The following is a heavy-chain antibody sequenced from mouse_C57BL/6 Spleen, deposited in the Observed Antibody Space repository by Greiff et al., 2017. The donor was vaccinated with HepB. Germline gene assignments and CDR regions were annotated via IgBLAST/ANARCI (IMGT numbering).Heavy chain of an antibody. CDR1: GYTCPGTG. J-gene: IGHJ2*01. Sequence: VKLQQSGAELVGPGSSVKLSCKASGYTCPGTGRDWGNQRPGQGLEGIGNIYPSDRETHSNQKLKDKATLTVDKPSSTASMQLSSLTSEDSAVYYCARRYDYIDYWGQGTTLTVSS. D-gene: IGHD2-3*01. V-gene: IGHV1-61*01. CDR2: IYPSDRET. CDR3: ARRYDYIDY.